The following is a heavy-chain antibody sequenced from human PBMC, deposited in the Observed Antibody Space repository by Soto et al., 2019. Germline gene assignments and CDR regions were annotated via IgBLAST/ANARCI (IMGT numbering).Heavy chain of an antibody. Sequence: ASVKVSCKASGYTLTSYAMHWVRQAPGQRLEWMGWINAGNGNTKYSQKFQERVTITRDMSTSTAYMELSSLRSEDTAVYYCAADKTRIGDFWSGYYPGMHVWGQGTTVTVSS. CDR1: GYTLTSYA. CDR3: AADKTRIGDFWSGYYPGMHV. CDR2: INAGNGNT. D-gene: IGHD3-3*01. V-gene: IGHV1-3*01. J-gene: IGHJ6*02.